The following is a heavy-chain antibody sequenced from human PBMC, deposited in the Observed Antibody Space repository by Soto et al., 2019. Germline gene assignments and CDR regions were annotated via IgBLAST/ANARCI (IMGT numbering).Heavy chain of an antibody. Sequence: QMHLQESGSGLVKPSQTLSLTCAVSGGSLSSSAYSWSWIRQPPGKCLEWIGFIYQSGSTYYNPSLKSRVTMSLDRPKNQFSLKLSSVTAADTAVYYCARELLFYDSDGFSWDDAFDIWGQGTMVTVSS. CDR2: IYQSGST. CDR1: GGSLSSSAYS. V-gene: IGHV4-30-2*01. CDR3: ARELLFYDSDGFSWDDAFDI. D-gene: IGHD3-22*01. J-gene: IGHJ3*02.